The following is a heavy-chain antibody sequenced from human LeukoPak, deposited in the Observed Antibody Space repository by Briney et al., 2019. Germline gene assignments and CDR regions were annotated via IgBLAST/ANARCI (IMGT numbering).Heavy chain of an antibody. CDR3: ARGRVGQWLVDAFDI. CDR1: GFTFNTYT. V-gene: IGHV3-21*01. D-gene: IGHD6-19*01. CDR2: ISSSSIYI. Sequence: GGFLRLSCAASGFTFNTYTINWVRQAPGKGLEWVSSISSSSIYIYYADSLKGRFTISRNNAKNSLYLHIDSLRAEDTAVYYCARGRVGQWLVDAFDIWGQGTMVTVSS. J-gene: IGHJ3*02.